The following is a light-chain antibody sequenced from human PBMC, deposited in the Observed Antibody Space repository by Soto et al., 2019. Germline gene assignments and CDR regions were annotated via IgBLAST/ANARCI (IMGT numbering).Light chain of an antibody. CDR3: CSFAGSYTFWV. J-gene: IGLJ3*02. CDR1: SSDVGDYNY. V-gene: IGLV2-11*01. CDR2: DVS. Sequence: QSALTQPRSVSGSPGQSVTISCTGTSSDVGDYNYVSWYQQYPGKAPKLVIYDVSKRPSGVPHRFSGSKSGNTASLTISGLQAEDEADYYCCSFAGSYTFWVFGGGTKLTVL.